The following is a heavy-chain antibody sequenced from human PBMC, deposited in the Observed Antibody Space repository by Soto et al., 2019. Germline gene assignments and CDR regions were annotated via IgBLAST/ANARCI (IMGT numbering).Heavy chain of an antibody. V-gene: IGHV4-34*01. CDR2: INHSGST. Sequence: SETLSLTCAVYGGSFSGYYWSWIRQPPGKGLEWIGEINHSGSTNYNPSLKIRVTISVDTSKNQFSLKLSSVTAADTAVYYCASSLGYCTNGVCYKDRWFDPWGQGTLVTVSS. D-gene: IGHD2-8*01. CDR1: GGSFSGYY. CDR3: ASSLGYCTNGVCYKDRWFDP. J-gene: IGHJ5*02.